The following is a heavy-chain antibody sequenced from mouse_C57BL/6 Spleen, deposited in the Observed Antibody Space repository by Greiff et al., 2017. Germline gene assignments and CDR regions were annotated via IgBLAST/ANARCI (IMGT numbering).Heavy chain of an antibody. Sequence: VQLQQSGPELVKPGASVKISCKASGYSFTGYYMNWVKQSPEKSLEWIGEINPSTGGTTYNQKFKAKATLTVDKSSSTAYMQLKSLTSEDSAVYYCARGRGDYDVIDYWGQGTTLTVSS. D-gene: IGHD2-4*01. CDR2: INPSTGGT. CDR3: ARGRGDYDVIDY. J-gene: IGHJ2*01. CDR1: GYSFTGYY. V-gene: IGHV1-42*01.